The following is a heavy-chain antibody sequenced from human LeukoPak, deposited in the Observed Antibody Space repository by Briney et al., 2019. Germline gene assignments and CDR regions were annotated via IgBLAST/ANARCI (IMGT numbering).Heavy chain of an antibody. CDR1: GFNFIDYS. CDR2: IGISSGNT. D-gene: IGHD5-12*01. CDR3: ARDHRYAFDN. J-gene: IGHJ4*01. Sequence: KTGGSLRLSCAASGFNFIDYSMNWVRQAPGKGLEWISYIGISSGNTKYADSVKGRFTISRDKARNSLYLQMNSLRVEDTAVYYCARDHRYAFDNWATEPWSPSRQ. V-gene: IGHV3-48*01.